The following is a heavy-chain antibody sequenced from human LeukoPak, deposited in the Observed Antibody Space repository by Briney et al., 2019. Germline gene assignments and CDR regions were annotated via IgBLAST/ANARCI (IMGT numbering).Heavy chain of an antibody. CDR2: ISAYNGNT. V-gene: IGHV1-18*01. J-gene: IGHJ4*02. Sequence: GASVKVSRKASGYTFTGYGISWVRQAPRQGLEWMGWISAYNGNTNYAQKLQGRVTMTTDTSTSTAYMELRSLRSDDTAVYYCAVHSYGYWARWGQGTLVTVSS. D-gene: IGHD5-18*01. CDR3: AVHSYGYWAR. CDR1: GYTFTGYG.